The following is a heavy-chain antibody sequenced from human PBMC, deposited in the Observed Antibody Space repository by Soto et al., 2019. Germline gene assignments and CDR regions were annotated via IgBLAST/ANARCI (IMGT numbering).Heavy chain of an antibody. V-gene: IGHV1-24*01. CDR3: ATGGPPGVCSDGVCYRGREYIQY. CDR2: FNPEDDET. CDR1: GYTLTELS. Sequence: QVNLTQSGAEVKKPGASVKVSCKVSGYTLTELSIHCVRQAPGKGLAWMGSFNPEDDETVYAQKLQGRVTMTEDTSTDTAYMELSRLTSEDTAVYYCATGGPPGVCSDGVCYRGREYIQYWGQGTLVTVSS. J-gene: IGHJ1*01. D-gene: IGHD5-12*01.